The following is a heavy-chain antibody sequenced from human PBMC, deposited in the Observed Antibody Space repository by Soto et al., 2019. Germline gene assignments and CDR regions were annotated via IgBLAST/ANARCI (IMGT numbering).Heavy chain of an antibody. CDR3: ARDLAAGPAPKPYYGLDV. CDR1: GGTFSSYA. CDR2: IIPMFGTA. Sequence: QVHLVQSGAEVKKPGSSVKVSCKASGGTFSSYAINWVRQAPGQGLEWMGGIIPMFGTANYAQKFQGRATISADESRRTAYMELGSLRSEDTAVYYCARDLAAGPAPKPYYGLDVWGQGTTVTVSS. V-gene: IGHV1-69*12. J-gene: IGHJ6*02. D-gene: IGHD6-13*01.